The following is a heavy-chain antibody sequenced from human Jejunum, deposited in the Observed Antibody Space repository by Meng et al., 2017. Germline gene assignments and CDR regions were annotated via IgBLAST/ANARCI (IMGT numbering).Heavy chain of an antibody. CDR2: IIPVFGPT. Sequence: SVKVSCKASGGTFSSYAISWVRQAPGQGLEWMGGIIPVFGPTNYAQKFQGRVTITTDESTITGYMELSSLRPEDTAVYYCARVRRVGATYYFDYWGQGTLVTVSS. J-gene: IGHJ4*02. CDR1: GGTFSSYA. CDR3: ARVRRVGATYYFDY. V-gene: IGHV1-69*05. D-gene: IGHD1-26*01.